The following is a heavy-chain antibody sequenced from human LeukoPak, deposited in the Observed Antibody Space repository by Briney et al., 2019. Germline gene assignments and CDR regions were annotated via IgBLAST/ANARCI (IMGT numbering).Heavy chain of an antibody. J-gene: IGHJ4*02. CDR1: GFTFSSYG. CDR3: AKGPLRTMVRGGYFDY. V-gene: IGHV3-23*01. D-gene: IGHD3-10*01. CDR2: ISGSGGST. Sequence: SGGSLRLSCAASGFTFSSYGMSWVRQAPGKGLEWVSAISGSGGSTYYADSVKGRFTISRDNSKNTLYLQMSSLRAEDTAVYYCAKGPLRTMVRGGYFDYWGQGTLVTVSS.